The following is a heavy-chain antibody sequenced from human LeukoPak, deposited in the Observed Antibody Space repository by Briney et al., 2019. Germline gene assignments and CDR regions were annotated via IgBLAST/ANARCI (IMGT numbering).Heavy chain of an antibody. CDR2: INQDGSEK. V-gene: IGHV3-7*01. D-gene: IGHD6-19*01. CDR1: GFTFNNYW. Sequence: GGSLRLSCAASGFTFNNYWMSWVRQAPGKGLEWVANINQDGSEKHYVDSVRGGSTTSRDTAKTSLYLHMCSVRAEETRVYYCARGTIAVAGIDYWGQGTLVTVSS. CDR3: ARGTIAVAGIDY. J-gene: IGHJ4*02.